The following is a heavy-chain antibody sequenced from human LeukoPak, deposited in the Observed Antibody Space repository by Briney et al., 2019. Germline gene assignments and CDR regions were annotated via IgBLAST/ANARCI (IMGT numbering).Heavy chain of an antibody. CDR3: ARLNFWSNSYAAPFDS. CDR2: IKQDGSEG. J-gene: IGHJ4*02. V-gene: IGHV3-7*01. CDR1: KFFFHGYW. Sequence: AGGSLRLSCAASKFFFHGYWMSWVRQAPGKGLEWVANIKQDGSEGYYMDSVKGRFTISRDNARNLLFLQMNSLRPDDTAVYYCARLNFWSNSYAAPFDSWGQGSLVTVSS. D-gene: IGHD3-16*01.